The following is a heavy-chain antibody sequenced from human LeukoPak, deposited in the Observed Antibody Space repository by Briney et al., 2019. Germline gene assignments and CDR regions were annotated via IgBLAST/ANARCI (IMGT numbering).Heavy chain of an antibody. J-gene: IGHJ4*02. CDR2: ISGGSNT. CDR1: GFTFSSYV. Sequence: PGGSLRLSCAASGFTFSSYVMSWVRQAPGKGLEWVSVISGGSNTYYADSVKGRFTISRDNSKNTLYLQMNSLRAEDTAVYYCAKAPSGSYVPFEFWGQGTLVTVSS. D-gene: IGHD1-26*01. CDR3: AKAPSGSYVPFEF. V-gene: IGHV3-23*01.